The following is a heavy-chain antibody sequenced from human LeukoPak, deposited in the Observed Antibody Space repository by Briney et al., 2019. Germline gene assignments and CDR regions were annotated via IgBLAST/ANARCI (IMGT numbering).Heavy chain of an antibody. CDR2: IIGSGGST. CDR3: AREDSSGWYREAHFDY. CDR1: RFTSSSYA. D-gene: IGHD6-19*01. Sequence: GGSLRLSCAASRFTSSSYAMSWVPQAPGKGLEWVSAIIGSGGSTYYADSVKGRFTISRDNSKNTLYLQMNSLRAEDTAVYYCAREDSSGWYREAHFDYWGQGTLVTVSS. V-gene: IGHV3-23*01. J-gene: IGHJ4*02.